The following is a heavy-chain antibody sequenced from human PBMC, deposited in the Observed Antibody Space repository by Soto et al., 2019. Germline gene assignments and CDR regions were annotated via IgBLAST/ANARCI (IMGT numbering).Heavy chain of an antibody. CDR2: IYYSGST. J-gene: IGHJ6*03. D-gene: IGHD3-16*01. CDR3: ARGPYYDLIWNYYYMDV. CDR1: GGSISGHY. V-gene: IGHV4-59*08. Sequence: QVHLQESGPGLVKPSETLSLSCNVSGGSISGHYWSWVRQTPGKGLEWIGYIYYSGSTNYNPSLKSRVTISVDTSKNHFSLRLTSVTAADTAVYYCARGPYYDLIWNYYYMDVWGKGTTVTVSS.